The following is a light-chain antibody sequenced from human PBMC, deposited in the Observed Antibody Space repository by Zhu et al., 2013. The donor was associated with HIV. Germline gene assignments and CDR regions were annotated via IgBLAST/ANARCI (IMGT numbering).Light chain of an antibody. CDR1: QSVSSSY. J-gene: IGKJ2*03. Sequence: EIVMTQSPATLSVSPGERAALSCRASQSVSSSYLAWYQQKPGQAPRLLIYGASSRATGIPDRFSGSGSGTDFTLTISRLEPEDFAVYYCQQYGSSPPYSFGQGTKLEIK. CDR2: GAS. V-gene: IGKV3-20*01. CDR3: QQYGSSPPYS.